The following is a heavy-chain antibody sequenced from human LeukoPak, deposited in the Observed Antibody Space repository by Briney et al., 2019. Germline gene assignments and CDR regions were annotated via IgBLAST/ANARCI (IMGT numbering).Heavy chain of an antibody. CDR2: IIPIFGTA. CDR3: ARDGQYLGGWYFDL. CDR1: GGTFSSYA. Sequence: SVKVSCKASGGTFSSYAISWVRQAPGQGLEWMGGIIPIFGTANYAQKFQGRVTITADESTSTAYMELSSLRSEDTAVYYCARDGQYLGGWYFDLWGRGTLVTVSS. V-gene: IGHV1-69*13. J-gene: IGHJ2*01. D-gene: IGHD2/OR15-2a*01.